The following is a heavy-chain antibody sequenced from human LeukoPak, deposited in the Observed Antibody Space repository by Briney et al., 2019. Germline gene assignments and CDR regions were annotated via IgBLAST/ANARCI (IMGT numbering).Heavy chain of an antibody. V-gene: IGHV3-48*03. CDR3: ARGDSSGWYVGDY. CDR2: ISSSGSTI. D-gene: IGHD6-19*01. J-gene: IGHJ4*02. Sequence: GGSLRLSCAASGFTFSSYEMNWVRQAPGKGLEWVSYISSSGSTIYYADSVKGRFTISRDNAKNSLYLQMNSLRAEDTAVYYCARGDSSGWYVGDYWGQGTLVTVSS. CDR1: GFTFSSYE.